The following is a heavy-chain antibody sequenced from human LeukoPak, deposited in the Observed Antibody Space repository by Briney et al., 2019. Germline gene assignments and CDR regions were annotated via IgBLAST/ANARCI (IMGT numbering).Heavy chain of an antibody. CDR3: ARDLVDTAMVLDY. D-gene: IGHD5-18*01. J-gene: IGHJ4*02. Sequence: SETLSLTCIVSGGSISSGTYYWDWIRQPPGKGLEWIGSIYYSGSTYYNPSLKSRVTISVDTSKNQFSLKLISVTAADTAVYYCARDLVDTAMVLDYWGQGTLVTVSS. V-gene: IGHV4-39*07. CDR2: IYYSGST. CDR1: GGSISSGTYY.